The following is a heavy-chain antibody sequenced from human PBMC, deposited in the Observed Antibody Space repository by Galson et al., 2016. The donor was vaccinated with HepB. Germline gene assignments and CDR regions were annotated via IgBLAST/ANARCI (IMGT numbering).Heavy chain of an antibody. CDR2: IKAGDGGT. J-gene: IGHJ3*02. CDR3: AREVNAFDT. V-gene: IGHV1-3*01. Sequence: SVKVXCKAPGXXFTXXXMHXXXQAXXQSLXXMGWIKAGDGGTYYSQKFQGRVTITRDASASTVYTELSSLRSADTAVYYCAREVNAFDTWGQGTMVTVSS. CDR1: GXXFTXXX.